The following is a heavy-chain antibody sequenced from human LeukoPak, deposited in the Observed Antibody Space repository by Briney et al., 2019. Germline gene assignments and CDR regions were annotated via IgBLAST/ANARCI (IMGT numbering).Heavy chain of an antibody. D-gene: IGHD3-3*01. Sequence: PGGSLRLSCAASGFTFSNYEMNWVRQAPGKGLEWVPYISTSGFTMYYADSVTGRFTISRDNAKNSLFLQMNNLRAEDTAVYYCARDLPSYDFWSGYSNWGQGTLVTVSS. CDR3: ARDLPSYDFWSGYSN. CDR1: GFTFSNYE. CDR2: ISTSGFTM. J-gene: IGHJ4*02. V-gene: IGHV3-48*03.